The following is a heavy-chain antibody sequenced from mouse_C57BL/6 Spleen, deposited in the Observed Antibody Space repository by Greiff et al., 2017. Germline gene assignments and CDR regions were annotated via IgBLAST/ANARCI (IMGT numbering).Heavy chain of an antibody. D-gene: IGHD3-3*01. Sequence: QVQLQQSGAELVRPGTSVKVSCKASGYAFTNYLIEWVKQRPGQGLEWIGVINPGSGGTNYNEKFKGKATLTADKSSSTAYMQLSSLTSEDSAVYCCASGRDVDYWGQGTTLTVSS. CDR1: GYAFTNYL. CDR2: INPGSGGT. CDR3: ASGRDVDY. V-gene: IGHV1-54*01. J-gene: IGHJ2*01.